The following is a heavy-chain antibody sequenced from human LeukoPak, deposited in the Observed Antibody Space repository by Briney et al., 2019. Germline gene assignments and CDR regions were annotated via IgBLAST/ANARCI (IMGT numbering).Heavy chain of an antibody. Sequence: GGSLRLSCAASEFTFSSYSMNWVRQAPGKGLEWVSYITNSGNSKSYADSVKGRFTISRDNTKNSLYLQMNGLRAEDTAVYYCVRHDGRGGATMGAFDSWGQGSLVTVSP. D-gene: IGHD4/OR15-4a*01. J-gene: IGHJ5*01. V-gene: IGHV3-48*01. CDR3: VRHDGRGGATMGAFDS. CDR2: ITNSGNSK. CDR1: EFTFSSYS.